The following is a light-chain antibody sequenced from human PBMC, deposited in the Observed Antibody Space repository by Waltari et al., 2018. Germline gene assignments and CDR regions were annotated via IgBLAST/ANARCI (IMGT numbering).Light chain of an antibody. CDR3: QQSFSSPWVT. CDR1: QTINNY. CDR2: AAS. V-gene: IGKV1-39*01. Sequence: IQMTQSPSSLSASVGDRVTITCRASQTINNYLNWYQQKPGKAPKLLIYAASSLQSGVPSRFSGSGSGTDFSLTISSLQPEDFATYYWQQSFSSPWVTFGGGTKVEIE. J-gene: IGKJ4*01.